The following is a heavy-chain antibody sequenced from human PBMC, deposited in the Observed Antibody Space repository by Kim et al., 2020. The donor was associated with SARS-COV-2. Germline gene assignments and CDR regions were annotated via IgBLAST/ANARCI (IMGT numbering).Heavy chain of an antibody. V-gene: IGHV3-21*01. Sequence: GGSLRLSCAASGFTFSSYSMNWVRQAPGKGLEWVSCITSSSSYIYYADSMKGRFTISRDNAKNSLSLQMNSLRAEDTAVYYCARDRNSGSYRDAFDIWGQGTMVTVSS. CDR1: GFTFSSYS. D-gene: IGHD1-26*01. CDR3: ARDRNSGSYRDAFDI. CDR2: ITSSSSYI. J-gene: IGHJ3*02.